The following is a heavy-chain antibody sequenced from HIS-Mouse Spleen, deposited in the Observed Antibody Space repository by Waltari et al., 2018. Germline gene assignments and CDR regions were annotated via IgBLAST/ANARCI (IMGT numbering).Heavy chain of an antibody. V-gene: IGHV4-59*01. J-gene: IGHJ3*02. CDR2: IYYSGST. D-gene: IGHD7-27*01. CDR1: GGSISSYY. CDR3: ARRLGNDAFDI. Sequence: VQLQESGPGLVKPSETLSLTCTVSGGSISSYYWRWIRQPPGKGLEWIGYIYYSGSTNYNPSLKSRVTISVDTSKNQFSLKLSSVTAADTAVYYCARRLGNDAFDIWGQGTMVTVSS.